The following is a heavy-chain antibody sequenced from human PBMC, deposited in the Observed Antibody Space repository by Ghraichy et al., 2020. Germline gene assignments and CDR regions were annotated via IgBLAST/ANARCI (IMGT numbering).Heavy chain of an antibody. CDR1: GFSLSSHS. V-gene: IGHV3-21*01. CDR2: ISNTRSDT. CDR3: ARDSERGMGPNFDY. D-gene: IGHD1-14*01. J-gene: IGHJ4*02. Sequence: GESLNISCAASGFSLSSHSINWVRQAPGRGLEWVSLISNTRSDTYYAGSVKGRFTISRDNAQNSVYLQLNSLRVEDTAVYYCARDSERGMGPNFDYWGQGTLVTVSS.